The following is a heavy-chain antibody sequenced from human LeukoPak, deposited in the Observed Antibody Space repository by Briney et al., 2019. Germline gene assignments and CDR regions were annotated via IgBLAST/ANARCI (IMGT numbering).Heavy chain of an antibody. J-gene: IGHJ5*02. CDR1: GGTLSSYA. V-gene: IGHV1-69*04. CDR3: ARDLAIAVAAFRRFDP. D-gene: IGHD6-19*01. CDR2: IIPILGIA. Sequence: SVKVSCKASGGTLSSYAISWVRQAPGQGLEWMGRIIPILGIANYAQKFQGRVTITADKSTSTAYMELSSLRSEDTAVYYCARDLAIAVAAFRRFDPWGQGTLVTVSS.